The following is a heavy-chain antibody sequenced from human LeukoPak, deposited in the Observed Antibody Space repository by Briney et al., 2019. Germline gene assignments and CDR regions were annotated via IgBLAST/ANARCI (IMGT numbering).Heavy chain of an antibody. CDR3: ARGPYSSGSSADY. J-gene: IGHJ4*02. CDR1: GFTFSSYE. CDR2: ISSSDTYT. D-gene: IGHD6-19*01. V-gene: IGHV3-48*03. Sequence: GGSLRLSCAASGFTFSSYEMNWVRQAPGKGLEWVSYISSSDTYTNYADSVKGRFTISRDNAKNSLYLQMNSLRAEDTAVYYCARGPYSSGSSADYWGRGTLVTVSS.